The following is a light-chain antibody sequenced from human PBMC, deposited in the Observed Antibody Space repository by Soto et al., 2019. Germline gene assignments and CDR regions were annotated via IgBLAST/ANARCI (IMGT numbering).Light chain of an antibody. V-gene: IGKV1-39*01. CDR3: QQSYSSPPT. CDR1: QSISNH. CDR2: AAS. Sequence: DIQMPQSPSSLSASVEDRVIITCRASQSISNHLNWYQQKPGRAPKLLIFAASSLQSGVRSRFSGSRSGPDFTLTISSLQPEDCATYYCQQSYSSPPTLGQGTKVEI. J-gene: IGKJ1*01.